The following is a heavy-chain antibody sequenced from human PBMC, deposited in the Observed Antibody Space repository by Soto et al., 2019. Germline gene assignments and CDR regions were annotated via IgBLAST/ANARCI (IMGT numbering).Heavy chain of an antibody. CDR3: ARSLEDYSTNNFYDP. CDR1: GFDFKTYA. J-gene: IGHJ5*02. Sequence: PGGSLRLSCVTSGFDFKTYAMTWIRHIPGEGLQWVSTISQTGGTSYYVDSVRGRFTISRDNSDNVLFLQMDALRIEDTAMYYCARSLEDYSTNNFYDPWGQGTLVTVSS. V-gene: IGHV3-23*01. CDR2: ISQTGGTS. D-gene: IGHD3-3*01.